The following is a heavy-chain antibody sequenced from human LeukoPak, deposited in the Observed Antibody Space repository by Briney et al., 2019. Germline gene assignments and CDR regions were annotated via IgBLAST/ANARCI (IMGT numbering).Heavy chain of an antibody. V-gene: IGHV4-30-4*01. CDR2: IYYSGST. Sequence: SETLSLTCTVSGGSISSGGYYWSWIRQPPGKGLEWIGYIYYSGSTYYNPSLKSRVTISVDTSKNQFSLKLSSATAADTAVYYCARDSSYGDYEDDAFDIWGQGTMVTVSS. CDR1: GGSISSGGYY. D-gene: IGHD4-17*01. J-gene: IGHJ3*02. CDR3: ARDSSYGDYEDDAFDI.